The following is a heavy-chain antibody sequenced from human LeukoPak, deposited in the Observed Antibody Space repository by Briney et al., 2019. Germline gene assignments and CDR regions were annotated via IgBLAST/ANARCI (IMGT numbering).Heavy chain of an antibody. V-gene: IGHV3-21*01. Sequence: GGSLRLSCAATGFTFSTYTMNWVRQAPGKGLEWVSSINGRSNYIYYADSMKGRFTIPRDNAKNSLYLQMNSLRDDDTAVYYCAREDGVVGATSAFDIWGLGTMVTVSS. J-gene: IGHJ3*02. CDR2: INGRSNYI. CDR3: AREDGVVGATSAFDI. CDR1: GFTFSTYT. D-gene: IGHD1-26*01.